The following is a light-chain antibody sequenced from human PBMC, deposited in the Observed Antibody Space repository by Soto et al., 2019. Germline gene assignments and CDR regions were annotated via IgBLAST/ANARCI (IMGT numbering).Light chain of an antibody. CDR3: SSYTRSGTYV. J-gene: IGLJ1*01. CDR1: SSDVGSSNG. Sequence: QSALTQPPSVSGSPGQSVAISCTGTSSDVGSSNGVSWYQQPPGTAPKLMIYDVTNRPSGVPDRFSGFKSGNTASLTISGLQAEDEADYYCSSYTRSGTYVFGTGTKVTVL. CDR2: DVT. V-gene: IGLV2-18*02.